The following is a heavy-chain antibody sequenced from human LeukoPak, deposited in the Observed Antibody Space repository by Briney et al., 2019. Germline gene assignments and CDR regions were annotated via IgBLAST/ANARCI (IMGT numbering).Heavy chain of an antibody. Sequence: ASVKVSCKASGYTFTSYGISWVRQAPGQGLEWMGWISAYNGNTNYAQKLQGRVTMTEDTSTDTAYMELSSLRSEDTAVYYCATVDWELLFDYWGQGTLVTVSS. CDR3: ATVDWELLFDY. CDR2: ISAYNGNT. D-gene: IGHD1-26*01. CDR1: GYTFTSYG. V-gene: IGHV1-18*01. J-gene: IGHJ4*02.